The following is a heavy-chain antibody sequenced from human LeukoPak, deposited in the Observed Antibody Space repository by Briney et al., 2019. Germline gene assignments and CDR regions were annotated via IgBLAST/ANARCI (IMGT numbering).Heavy chain of an antibody. CDR2: IRKRGIET. J-gene: IGHJ4*02. V-gene: IGHV3-7*01. Sequence: GGSLRLSCAASGFTFSSYWMSWVRQAPGKGLEWVAFIRKRGIETNYVDSVKGRFTITRDNARNSLFLQMNSLRAEDTAVYYCAREDGYCSGGNCYSYFVSWGQGTLVTVSS. CDR3: AREDGYCSGGNCYSYFVS. CDR1: GFTFSSYW. D-gene: IGHD2-15*01.